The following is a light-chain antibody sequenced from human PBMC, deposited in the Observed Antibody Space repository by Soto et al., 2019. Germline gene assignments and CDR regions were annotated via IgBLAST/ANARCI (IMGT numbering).Light chain of an antibody. CDR2: EVS. V-gene: IGLV2-14*01. J-gene: IGLJ1*01. Sequence: QSALTQPASVSGSPGQSITISCTGTSSDVGGYNYVSWYQQHPRKAPKLMIYEVSDRPSGVSDRFSGSKSGNTASLTISGLQAEDEADCYCSSFTTSNTLVFGTGTKVTVL. CDR1: SSDVGGYNY. CDR3: SSFTTSNTLV.